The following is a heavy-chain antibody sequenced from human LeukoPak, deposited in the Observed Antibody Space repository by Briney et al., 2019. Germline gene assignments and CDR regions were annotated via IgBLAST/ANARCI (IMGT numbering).Heavy chain of an antibody. Sequence: NPSETLSLTCTVSGGSISSSSYYWGWIRQAPGKGLEWIGSIYYSGSTYYNPSLKSRVTISVDTSKNQFSLKLSSVTAADTAVYYCARHRKYCSSTSCYYYYMDVWGKGTTVTVSS. CDR2: IYYSGST. CDR3: ARHRKYCSSTSCYYYYMDV. CDR1: GGSISSSSYY. V-gene: IGHV4-39*01. D-gene: IGHD2-2*01. J-gene: IGHJ6*03.